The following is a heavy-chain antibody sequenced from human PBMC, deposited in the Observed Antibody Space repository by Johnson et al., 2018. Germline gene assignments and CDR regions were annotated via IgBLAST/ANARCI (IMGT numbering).Heavy chain of an antibody. V-gene: IGHV3-33*06. CDR2: IWYDGSNK. D-gene: IGHD4-17*01. J-gene: IGHJ6*02. CDR1: GFTFSSYG. Sequence: QVQLVQSGGGVVQPGRSLRLSCAASGFTFSSYGMHWVRQAPGKGLEWVAVIWYDGSNKYYADSVKGRFTISRDNSKNTLYLQMNSLRAEDTAGYYCAKPGDDYGDYVGGMDVWGQGTTVTVSS. CDR3: AKPGDDYGDYVGGMDV.